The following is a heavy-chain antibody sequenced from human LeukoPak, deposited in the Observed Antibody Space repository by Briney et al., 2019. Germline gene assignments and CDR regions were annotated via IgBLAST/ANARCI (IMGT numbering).Heavy chain of an antibody. D-gene: IGHD3-22*01. V-gene: IGHV1-69*13. Sequence: ASVKVSCKASGGTFSSYAISWVRQAPGQGLEWMGGIIPIFGTANYAQKFQGRVTITADESTSTAYMELSSLRSEDTAAYYCARVLYDSSGFYSGAFDYWGQGTLVTVSS. CDR3: ARVLYDSSGFYSGAFDY. CDR1: GGTFSSYA. CDR2: IIPIFGTA. J-gene: IGHJ4*02.